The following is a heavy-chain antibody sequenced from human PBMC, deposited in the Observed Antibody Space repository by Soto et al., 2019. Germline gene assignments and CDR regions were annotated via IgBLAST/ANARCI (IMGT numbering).Heavy chain of an antibody. V-gene: IGHV4-30-2*01. CDR1: GGSISSDGYS. Sequence: QLQLQESGSGRVKPSQTLCLTCAVSGGSISSDGYSWGWIRQPPGKGLEWIGYIYHSGSTYYNPSLKSRVTISVDRSKNQFSLKLSSVTAADTAVYFCARVPDYWGQGTLVTVSS. CDR3: ARVPDY. J-gene: IGHJ4*02. CDR2: IYHSGST.